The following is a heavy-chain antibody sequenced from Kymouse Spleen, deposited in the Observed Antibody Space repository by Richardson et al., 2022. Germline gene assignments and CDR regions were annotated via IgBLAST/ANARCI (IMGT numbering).Heavy chain of an antibody. CDR3: ARPELDNWFDP. CDR1: GGSISSSSYY. J-gene: IGHJ5*02. Sequence: QLQLQESGPGLVKPSETLSLTCTVSGGSISSSSYYWGWIRQPPGKGLEWIGSIYYSGSTYYNPSLKSRVTISVDTSKNQFSLKLSSVTAADTAVYYCARPELDNWFDPWGQGTLVTVSS. D-gene: IGHD1-1*01,IGHD1-20*01,IGHD1-7*01. CDR2: IYYSGST. V-gene: IGHV4-39*01.